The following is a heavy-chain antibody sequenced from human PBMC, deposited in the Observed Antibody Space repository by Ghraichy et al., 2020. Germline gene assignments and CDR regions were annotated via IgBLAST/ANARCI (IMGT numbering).Heavy chain of an antibody. Sequence: GGSLRLSCAASGFVFSTYGMHWVRQAPGKGLEWLAVIWSDGSNKNYADSVKGRFTISRDNSKNTLYLQMNSLRAEDTAVYYCTRESEYSSSWYGVFDYWGQGTLLTVSS. V-gene: IGHV3-33*01. J-gene: IGHJ4*02. D-gene: IGHD6-13*01. CDR1: GFVFSTYG. CDR3: TRESEYSSSWYGVFDY. CDR2: IWSDGSNK.